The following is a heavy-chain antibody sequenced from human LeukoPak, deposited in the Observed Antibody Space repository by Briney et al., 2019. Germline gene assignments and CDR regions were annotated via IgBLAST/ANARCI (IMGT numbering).Heavy chain of an antibody. CDR1: GYSFTSYG. CDR3: ARDSYGDYPYYFDY. J-gene: IGHJ4*02. CDR2: ISAYNGNT. V-gene: IGHV1-18*01. Sequence: GESLKISCKGSGYSFTSYGISWVRQAPGQGLEWMGWISAYNGNTNYAQKLQGRVTMTTDTSTSTAYMELRSLRSDDTAVYYCARDSYGDYPYYFDYWGQGTLVTVSS. D-gene: IGHD4-17*01.